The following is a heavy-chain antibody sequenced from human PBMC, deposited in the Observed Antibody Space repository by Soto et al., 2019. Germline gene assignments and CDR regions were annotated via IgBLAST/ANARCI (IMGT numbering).Heavy chain of an antibody. CDR1: GFTFSSYD. CDR3: ARALRGRYYYYYGMDV. D-gene: IGHD3-16*01. Sequence: EVQLVESGGGLVQPGGSLRLSCAASGFTFSSYDMHWVRQATGKGLEWVSAIGTAGDTYYPGSVKGRFTISRENAKNSFYLQMINQRAEDTAVYYCARALRGRYYYYYGMDVWGQGTTVTVSS. J-gene: IGHJ6*02. V-gene: IGHV3-13*01. CDR2: IGTAGDT.